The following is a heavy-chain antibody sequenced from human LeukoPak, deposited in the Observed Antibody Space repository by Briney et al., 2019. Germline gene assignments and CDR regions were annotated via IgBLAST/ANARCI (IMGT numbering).Heavy chain of an antibody. CDR3: ARAPMYSGSWFHFDY. D-gene: IGHD6-13*01. J-gene: IGHJ4*02. V-gene: IGHV3-48*02. CDR2: ISGGSSTI. Sequence: GGSLRLSCAASGFTFSIYSMTWVRQAPGKGLEWVSFISGGSSTIYYADSVKGRFTISRDNAKKSLYLQMSSLRDEDTAVYYCARAPMYSGSWFHFDYWGQGTLVTVSS. CDR1: GFTFSIYS.